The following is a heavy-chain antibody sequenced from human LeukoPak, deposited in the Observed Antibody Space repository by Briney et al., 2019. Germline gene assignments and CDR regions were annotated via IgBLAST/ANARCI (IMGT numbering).Heavy chain of an antibody. CDR1: GDSITSYY. D-gene: IGHD4-11*01. CDR3: ARHEAAVTYNSFDI. V-gene: IGHV4-4*09. Sequence: SETLSLTCTVSGDSITSYYWSWIRQPPGKGLEWIGYIYISGTTTYNPSLESRVTISVDTSKNQLSLKLSSVTAADTALYYCARHEAAVTYNSFDIWGQGTMVTVS. CDR2: IYISGTT. J-gene: IGHJ3*02.